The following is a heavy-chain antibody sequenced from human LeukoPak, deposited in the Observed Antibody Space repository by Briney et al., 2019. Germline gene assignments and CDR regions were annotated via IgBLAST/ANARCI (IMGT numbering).Heavy chain of an antibody. CDR3: ARVRCSGGSCLVNY. D-gene: IGHD2-15*01. CDR2: ISSSGSTI. V-gene: IGHV3-11*04. Sequence: GGSLRLSCAASGFTVSSNYMSWVRQAPGKGLEWVSYISSSGSTIYYADSVKGRFTISRDNAKNSLYLQMNSLRAEDTAVYYCARVRCSGGSCLVNYWGQGTLVTVSS. CDR1: GFTVSSNY. J-gene: IGHJ4*02.